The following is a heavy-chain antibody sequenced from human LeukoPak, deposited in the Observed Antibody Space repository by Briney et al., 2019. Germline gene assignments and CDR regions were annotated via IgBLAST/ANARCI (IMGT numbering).Heavy chain of an antibody. Sequence: GESLKISCKGSGYSFTSYWIGWVRQMPGKGLEWMGIIYPGDSDTRYSPSFQGQVTISADKSISTAYLQWSSLEASDTAMYYCARHPLGYCSGGSCYSPLFIDYWGQGTLVTVSS. D-gene: IGHD2-15*01. CDR1: GYSFTSYW. J-gene: IGHJ4*02. V-gene: IGHV5-51*01. CDR2: IYPGDSDT. CDR3: ARHPLGYCSGGSCYSPLFIDY.